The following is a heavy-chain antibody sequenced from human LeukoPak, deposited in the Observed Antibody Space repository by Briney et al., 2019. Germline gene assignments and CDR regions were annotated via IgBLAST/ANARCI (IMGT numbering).Heavy chain of an antibody. Sequence: SETLSLTCTVSDGSISTYAWNWIRQPPGKTLEWIGYIFYSGNTNYNPSLESRLTMSVDTSKNQFSLNLISVTAADTAVYYCARATKADDFWSGYPGVFDTWGQGTMVTVS. D-gene: IGHD3-3*01. V-gene: IGHV4-59*01. J-gene: IGHJ3*02. CDR3: ARATKADDFWSGYPGVFDT. CDR1: DGSISTYA. CDR2: IFYSGNT.